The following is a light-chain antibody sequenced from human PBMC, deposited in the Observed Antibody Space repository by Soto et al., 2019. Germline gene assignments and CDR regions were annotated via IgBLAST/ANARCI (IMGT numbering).Light chain of an antibody. CDR3: SSYTSSSTVI. CDR1: SSDVGGYNY. CDR2: DVR. V-gene: IGLV2-14*01. Sequence: QSALTQPASVSGSPGQSITISCTGTSSDVGGYNYISCYQQHPGKAPKFIIYDVRNRPPGVSNRFSGSRSGNTASLTISGLQAEDEADYYCSSYTSSSTVIFGGGTKVTVL. J-gene: IGLJ2*01.